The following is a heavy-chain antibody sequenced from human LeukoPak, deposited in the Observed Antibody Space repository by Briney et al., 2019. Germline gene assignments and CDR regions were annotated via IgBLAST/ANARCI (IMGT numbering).Heavy chain of an antibody. Sequence: GGSLRLSCAASGLTFSGHSMTWVRQALGKGLEWVANINLDGSERFYVDFVKGRFTISRDNADNSMYLQMNSLRAEDTAVYYCGRVIAGAIDYWGQGTLVTVSS. V-gene: IGHV3-7*02. J-gene: IGHJ4*02. D-gene: IGHD3-16*02. CDR3: GRVIAGAIDY. CDR1: GLTFSGHS. CDR2: INLDGSER.